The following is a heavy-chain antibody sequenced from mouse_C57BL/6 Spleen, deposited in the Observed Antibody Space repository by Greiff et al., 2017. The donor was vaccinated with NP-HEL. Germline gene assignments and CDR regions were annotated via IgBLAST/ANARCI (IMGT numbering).Heavy chain of an antibody. Sequence: QVQLQQSGAELARPGASVKLSCTASGYTFTSYGISWVKQRTGQGLEWIGEIYPRSGNTYYNEKFKGKATLTADKSSSTAYMELRSLTSEDSAVDVCARSFGWGGYFDVWGTGTTVTVSS. V-gene: IGHV1-81*01. CDR2: IYPRSGNT. CDR3: ARSFGWGGYFDV. D-gene: IGHD3-3*01. CDR1: GYTFTSYG. J-gene: IGHJ1*03.